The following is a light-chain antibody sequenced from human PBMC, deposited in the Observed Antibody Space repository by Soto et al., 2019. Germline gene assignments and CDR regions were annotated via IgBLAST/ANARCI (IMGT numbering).Light chain of an antibody. V-gene: IGLV1-40*01. CDR2: GNI. J-gene: IGLJ2*01. Sequence: QSVLTQPPSVSGAPGQRVTISCTGSSSNIGTSYDVNWYQQLPGTAPKLLIYGNINRPSGVPDRFSGSKSSTSASLAISGLQAEDEADYYCQSHDTSLSGSIFGGGTKLTVL. CDR1: SSNIGTSYD. CDR3: QSHDTSLSGSI.